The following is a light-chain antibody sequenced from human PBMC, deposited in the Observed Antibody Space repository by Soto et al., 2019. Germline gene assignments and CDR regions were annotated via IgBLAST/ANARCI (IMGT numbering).Light chain of an antibody. V-gene: IGKV3-11*01. Sequence: EIVLTHSPATLSLSPWEIATLSCRASQSVSSYLAWHQQKPGQAPRLLIYDASNRAAGIPARFSGSGSGTDFTLTISSLEPEDAAVYYCQQRSNWPPITFGQGTRLEIK. CDR3: QQRSNWPPIT. CDR2: DAS. CDR1: QSVSSY. J-gene: IGKJ5*01.